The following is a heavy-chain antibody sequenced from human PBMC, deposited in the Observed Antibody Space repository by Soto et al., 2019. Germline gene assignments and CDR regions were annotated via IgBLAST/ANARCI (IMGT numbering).Heavy chain of an antibody. CDR2: IYHSGST. Sequence: QVQLQESGPGLVKPSGTLSLTCAVSGGSISSSNWWSWVRQPPGKGLEWIGEIYHSGSTNYNPSLKSRVTISVDKSKNQFSLKLSSVTAADTAVYYCARDNPDYDFWSGDYYGMDVWGQGTTVTVSS. D-gene: IGHD3-3*01. CDR3: ARDNPDYDFWSGDYYGMDV. J-gene: IGHJ6*02. CDR1: GGSISSSNW. V-gene: IGHV4-4*02.